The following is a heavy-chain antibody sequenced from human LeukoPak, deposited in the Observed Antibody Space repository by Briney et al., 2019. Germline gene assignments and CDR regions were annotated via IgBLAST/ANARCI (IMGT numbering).Heavy chain of an antibody. Sequence: GGSLRLSCAASGFTFSSYWMSWVRQAPGKGLEWVANIKQDGSMKYYADSVKGPFTISRDNAKNSLYLQMNSLRTEDTAVYYCARAMYYYDSSGYDIRYYYYYMDVWGKGTTVTISS. CDR2: IKQDGSMK. CDR1: GFTFSSYW. V-gene: IGHV3-7*02. J-gene: IGHJ6*03. CDR3: ARAMYYYDSSGYDIRYYYYYMDV. D-gene: IGHD3-22*01.